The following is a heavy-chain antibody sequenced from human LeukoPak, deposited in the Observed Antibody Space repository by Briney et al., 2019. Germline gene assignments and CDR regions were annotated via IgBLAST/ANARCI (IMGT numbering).Heavy chain of an antibody. CDR2: IYHSGST. J-gene: IGHJ4*02. V-gene: IGHV4-38-2*01. Sequence: PSETLSLTCVVSGYSISSGYYWGWIRQPPGQGLEWIGSIYHSGSTYYNPSLKSRVTISVDTSKNQFSLKLSSVIAADTAVYYCARVLAVAGVDYWGQGTLVTVSS. D-gene: IGHD6-19*01. CDR3: ARVLAVAGVDY. CDR1: GYSISSGYY.